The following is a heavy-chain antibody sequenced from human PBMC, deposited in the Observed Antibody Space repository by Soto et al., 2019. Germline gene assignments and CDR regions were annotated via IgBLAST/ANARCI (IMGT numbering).Heavy chain of an antibody. CDR3: AKGVNYYDSSGYYSYYYNGMDV. J-gene: IGHJ6*02. D-gene: IGHD3-22*01. CDR2: ISGSGGST. Sequence: EVQLLESGGNLVQPGGSLRLSCAASGFTFSTYAMSWVRQAPGKGLEWVSAISGSGGSTYYADSVKGRFTISRDNSKSTLYLQMDSLRDEDTAVYYCAKGVNYYDSSGYYSYYYNGMDVWGQGTTVTVSS. V-gene: IGHV3-23*01. CDR1: GFTFSTYA.